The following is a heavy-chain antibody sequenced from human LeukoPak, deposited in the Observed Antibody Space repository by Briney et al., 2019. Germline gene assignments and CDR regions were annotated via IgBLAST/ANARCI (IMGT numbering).Heavy chain of an antibody. CDR3: ARAMRLVRGAPNARYNWFDP. V-gene: IGHV1-46*01. Sequence: GASVKVSCKASGYTFTSYYMHWVRQAPGQGLEWMGIINPSGGSTSYAQKFQGRVTMTRDMSTSTVYMELSSLRSDDTAVYYCARAMRLVRGAPNARYNWFDPWGQGTLVTVSS. CDR2: INPSGGST. J-gene: IGHJ5*02. D-gene: IGHD3-10*01. CDR1: GYTFTSYY.